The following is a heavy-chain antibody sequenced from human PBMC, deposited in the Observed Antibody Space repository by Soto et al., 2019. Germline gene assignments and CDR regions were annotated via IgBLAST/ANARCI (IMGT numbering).Heavy chain of an antibody. V-gene: IGHV1-2*02. J-gene: IGHJ3*02. Sequence: ASVKVSCKASGYTFTGYYMHWLRQAPGQGLEWMGWINPNSGGTNYAQKFQGRVTMTRDTSISTAYMELSRLRSDDTAVYYCARAVDYYDSSGYSRAFDIWGQGTMVTVSS. CDR1: GYTFTGYY. CDR2: INPNSGGT. D-gene: IGHD3-22*01. CDR3: ARAVDYYDSSGYSRAFDI.